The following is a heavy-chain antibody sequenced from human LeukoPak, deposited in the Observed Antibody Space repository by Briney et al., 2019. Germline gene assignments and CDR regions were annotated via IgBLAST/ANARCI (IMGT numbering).Heavy chain of an antibody. Sequence: PSETLSLTCTVSGGSISSGSYYWSWIRQPAGKGLEWVGSIYYSGSTYYNPSLKSRVTISVDTSKNQFSLKLSSVTAADTAVYYCARLNYYDRVVFDYWGQGTLVTVSS. D-gene: IGHD3-22*01. CDR2: IYYSGST. J-gene: IGHJ4*02. CDR1: GGSISSGSYY. CDR3: ARLNYYDRVVFDY. V-gene: IGHV4-39*01.